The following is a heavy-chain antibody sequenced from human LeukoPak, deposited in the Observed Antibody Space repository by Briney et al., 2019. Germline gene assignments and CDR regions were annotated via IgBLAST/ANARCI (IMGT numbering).Heavy chain of an antibody. CDR1: GGSISSYY. V-gene: IGHV4-4*07. D-gene: IGHD1-26*01. Sequence: PSETLSLTCTVSGGSISSYYWSWIRQPAGKGLEWIGRIYTSGSTNYNPSLKSRVTMSVDTSKNQFSLKLSSVTAADTAVYYCARNALSSGSYHIDYWGQGTLVTVSS. CDR2: IYTSGST. CDR3: ARNALSSGSYHIDY. J-gene: IGHJ4*02.